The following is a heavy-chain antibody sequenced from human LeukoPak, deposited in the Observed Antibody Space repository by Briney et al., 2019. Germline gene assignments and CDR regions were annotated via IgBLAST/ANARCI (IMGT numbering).Heavy chain of an antibody. V-gene: IGHV3-9*01. J-gene: IGHJ4*02. D-gene: IGHD3-22*01. CDR3: AKDIYDSSGGNFDY. Sequence: GGSLRLSCAASGFTFDDYAMPWVRQAPGKGLEWVSGISWNSGSIGYADSVKGRFTISRDNAKNSLYLQMNSLRAEDTALYYCAKDIYDSSGGNFDYWGQGTLVTVSS. CDR2: ISWNSGSI. CDR1: GFTFDDYA.